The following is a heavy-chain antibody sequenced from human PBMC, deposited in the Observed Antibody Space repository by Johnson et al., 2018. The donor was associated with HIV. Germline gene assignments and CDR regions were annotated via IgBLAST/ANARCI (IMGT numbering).Heavy chain of an antibody. J-gene: IGHJ3*02. V-gene: IGHV3-11*04. Sequence: QMQLVESGGGLVKPGGSLRLSCAASGFIFSDYYMSWIRQAPGKGLGWVSYISSSGSTIYYADSVKGRLTISRDNAKNSLYLQMNSLRPEATAVYYCARHHGWSRGWLFDAFDIWGQGTMVTVSS. CDR1: GFIFSDYY. CDR2: ISSSGSTI. D-gene: IGHD6-19*01. CDR3: ARHHGWSRGWLFDAFDI.